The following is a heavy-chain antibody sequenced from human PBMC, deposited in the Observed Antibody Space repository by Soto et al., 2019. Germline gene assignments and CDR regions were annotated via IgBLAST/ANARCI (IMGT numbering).Heavy chain of an antibody. J-gene: IGHJ6*03. CDR1: GGSISSSSYY. D-gene: IGHD4-17*01. CDR2: IYYSGST. CDR3: ARHVSNHGDYEAAYYYYMDV. V-gene: IGHV4-39*01. Sequence: SETLSLTCTVSGGSISSSSYYWGWIRQPPGKGLEWIGSIYYSGSTYYNPSLKSRVTISVDTSKNQFSLKLSSVTAADTAVYYCARHVSNHGDYEAAYYYYMDVWGKGTTVTVSS.